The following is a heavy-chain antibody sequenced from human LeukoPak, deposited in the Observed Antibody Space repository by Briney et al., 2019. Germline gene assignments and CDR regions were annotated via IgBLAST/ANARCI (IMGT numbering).Heavy chain of an antibody. J-gene: IGHJ6*03. CDR2: MNPNSGNT. V-gene: IGHV1-8*01. CDR3: GRVGYSYGYYYYYYMDV. Sequence: ASVKVSCKASGYTSTSYDINWVRQATGQGLEWMGWMNPNSGNTGYAQKFQGRVTMTRNTSISTAYMELSSLRSEDTAVYYCGRVGYSYGYYYYYYMDVWGKGTTVTISS. CDR1: GYTSTSYD. D-gene: IGHD5-18*01.